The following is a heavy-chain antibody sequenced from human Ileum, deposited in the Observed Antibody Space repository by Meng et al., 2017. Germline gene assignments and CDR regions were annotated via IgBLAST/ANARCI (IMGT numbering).Heavy chain of an antibody. CDR1: GASVSANSY. J-gene: IGHJ4*02. Sequence: QVQLQESGPGLVKPSETLSLTCSVSGASVSANSYWSWVRQPPGKGLAWIGQIDQSGNSYYSPSLKSRVTMSIDKSKNQFSLRLTSVTAADTAVYYCARHGGYYQDFWGQGTLVTVFS. D-gene: IGHD4/OR15-4a*01. CDR3: ARHGGYYQDF. CDR2: IDQSGNS. V-gene: IGHV4-4*02.